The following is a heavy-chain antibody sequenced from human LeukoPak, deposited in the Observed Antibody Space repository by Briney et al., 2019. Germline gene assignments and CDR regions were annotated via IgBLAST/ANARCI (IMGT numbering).Heavy chain of an antibody. CDR3: ARHDCSSTSCYADY. CDR1: GGSISSRSYY. D-gene: IGHD2-2*01. J-gene: IGHJ4*02. Sequence: SETLSLTCTVSGGSISSRSYYWGWIRQPPGKGLEWIGTIYYSGSTYYNPSLKSRVTISVDTSKNQFSLKLSPVTAADTAVYYCARHDCSSTSCYADYWGQGTLVTVSS. V-gene: IGHV4-39*01. CDR2: IYYSGST.